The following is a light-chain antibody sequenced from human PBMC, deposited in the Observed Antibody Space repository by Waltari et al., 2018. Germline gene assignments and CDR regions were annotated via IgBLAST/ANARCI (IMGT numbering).Light chain of an antibody. Sequence: EIVLTQSPATLSLSPGERATLSCRASQSVSSNYLAWYQQKPGLAPRLLIYDASSRATGIPDKFTDSGSGTDFTLTISRLESEDFALYFCQQYGSSPTFGQGTRLEIK. CDR2: DAS. V-gene: IGKV3D-20*01. CDR3: QQYGSSPT. CDR1: QSVSSNY. J-gene: IGKJ5*01.